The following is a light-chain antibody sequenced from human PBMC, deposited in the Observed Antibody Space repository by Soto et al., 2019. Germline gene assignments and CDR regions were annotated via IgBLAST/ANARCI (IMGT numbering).Light chain of an antibody. Sequence: IQLTQSPSSLSASVGDRVTITCRSSQAISSYLAWYQQKPGKAPNLLIYGASTLQTGVPSRFSGSGSGTEFSLTIISLQPEDFATYFCQQVNTYPLVSFGGGTKVEVK. CDR2: GAS. CDR3: QQVNTYPLVS. CDR1: QAISSY. V-gene: IGKV1-9*01. J-gene: IGKJ4*01.